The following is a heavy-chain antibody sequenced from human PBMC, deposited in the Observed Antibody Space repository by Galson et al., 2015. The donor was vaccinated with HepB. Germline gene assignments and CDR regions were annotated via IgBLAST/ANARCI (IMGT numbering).Heavy chain of an antibody. D-gene: IGHD2-21*02. CDR3: ARGDRYVFYY. Sequence: SVKVSCKASGYTFTSYDINWVRQAPGQGLEWMGWMNPNSGNTGYAQNFQGRVTMTRDTSISTAHMELSSLRSEDTAVYYCARGDRYVFYYWGQGTLVAVSS. CDR1: GYTFTSYD. J-gene: IGHJ4*02. V-gene: IGHV1-8*01. CDR2: MNPNSGNT.